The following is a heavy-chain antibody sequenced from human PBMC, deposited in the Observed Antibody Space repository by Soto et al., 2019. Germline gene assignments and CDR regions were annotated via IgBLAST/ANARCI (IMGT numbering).Heavy chain of an antibody. CDR1: GGSMSRGGYY. D-gene: IGHD3-22*01. CDR3: ATNGGYYDASGPKYFQY. Sequence: SETLSLTCTVSGGSMSRGGYYWSWIRQYPGKGLECVGYIYYSGSTNYNPSLRSRVAISLDTSKNQFSLKLTSVTAADTAVYYCATNGGYYDASGPKYFQYWGQGTVVTVSS. CDR2: IYYSGST. J-gene: IGHJ1*01. V-gene: IGHV4-31*03.